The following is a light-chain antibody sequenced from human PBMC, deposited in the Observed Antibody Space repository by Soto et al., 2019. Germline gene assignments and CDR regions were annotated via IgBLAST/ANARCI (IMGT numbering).Light chain of an antibody. Sequence: EIVLTQSPGTLSLSPGERATLSCRASQRVSSGYLGWYQQRPGQAPRLLLYGASNRAAGIPDRFSGRGSETDFTLTISRLEPEDFAVYYCQQYGSSPRTFGGGTKVDIK. CDR2: GAS. CDR1: QRVSSGY. V-gene: IGKV3-20*01. CDR3: QQYGSSPRT. J-gene: IGKJ4*01.